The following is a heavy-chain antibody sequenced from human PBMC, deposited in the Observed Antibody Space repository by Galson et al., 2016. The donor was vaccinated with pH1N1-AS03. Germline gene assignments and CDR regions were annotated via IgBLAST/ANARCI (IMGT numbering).Heavy chain of an antibody. V-gene: IGHV4-34*01. CDR2: TNSNEGT. D-gene: IGHD3-16*01. CDR3: ARVGGDLRRGRLVPFDD. CDR1: GGTFTAYS. Sequence: ETLSLTCAVYGGTFTAYSWSWRRQPPGKGLEWLGETNSNEGTNYNPSLKNRVTITIDTYKNQFSLKLHSVTAANPAVYYCARVGGDLRRGRLVPFDDWGQGSLVIVSS. J-gene: IGHJ4*02.